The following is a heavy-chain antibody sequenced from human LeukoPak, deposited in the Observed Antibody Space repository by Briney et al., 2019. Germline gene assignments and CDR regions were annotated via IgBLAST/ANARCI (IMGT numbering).Heavy chain of an antibody. V-gene: IGHV1-24*01. CDR3: ATDGYNLDGFGG. D-gene: IGHD5-24*01. J-gene: IGHJ4*02. CDR1: GYTLTELS. Sequence: SVKLSCKFSGYTLTELSIHWVRHAPAKGKGLMGVFYPKHGQTTYAHTFQGKVTMTEDRSTYTTYMYLNSIRSQDTAVDYFATDGYNLDGFGGWGQGTLVSVSS. CDR2: FYPKHGQT.